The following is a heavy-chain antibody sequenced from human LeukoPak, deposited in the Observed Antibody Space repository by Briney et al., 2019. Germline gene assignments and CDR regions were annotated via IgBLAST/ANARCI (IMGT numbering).Heavy chain of an antibody. CDR1: GVSMSAYQ. V-gene: IGHV4-4*09. D-gene: IGHD5-12*01. CDR2: INTKGET. Sequence: SETLSLTCTVSGVSMSAYQWSWVRQSPEKGLEWIGCINTKGETSYNPSLKSRVTTSVDTSKSQSSLRLTPVTAADTAVYYCATSNDAKITPFDHWGQGAPVTVSS. J-gene: IGHJ4*02. CDR3: ATSNDAKITPFDH.